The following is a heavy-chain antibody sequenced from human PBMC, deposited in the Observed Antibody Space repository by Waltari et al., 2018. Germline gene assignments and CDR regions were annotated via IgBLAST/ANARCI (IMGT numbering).Heavy chain of an antibody. CDR2: VDPEDGKT. CDR1: GYTFTDSS. Sequence: EVQLLQSGSELKKPRTTVQISCQVSGYTFTDSSIHWVQQAPGKGPHWMGLVDPEDGKTIYAEKFQGRVTITADTSTDTAYMELSSLRSEDTAVYYCATALGDRSSASRAFDIWGLGTMITVSS. CDR3: ATALGDRSSASRAFDI. V-gene: IGHV1-69-2*01. J-gene: IGHJ3*02. D-gene: IGHD3-10*01.